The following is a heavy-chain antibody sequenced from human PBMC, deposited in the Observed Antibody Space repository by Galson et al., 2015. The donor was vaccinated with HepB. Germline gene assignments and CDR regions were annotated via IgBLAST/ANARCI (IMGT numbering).Heavy chain of an antibody. J-gene: IGHJ3*02. CDR3: AKGEPRWFGELGFGAFDI. CDR2: ISGSGGST. Sequence: SLRLSCAASGFTFSSYAMSWVRQAPGKGLEWVSAISGSGGSTYYADSVKGRFTISRDNSKNTLYLQMNSLRAEDTAVYYCAKGEPRWFGELGFGAFDIWGQGTMVTVSS. D-gene: IGHD3-10*01. V-gene: IGHV3-23*01. CDR1: GFTFSSYA.